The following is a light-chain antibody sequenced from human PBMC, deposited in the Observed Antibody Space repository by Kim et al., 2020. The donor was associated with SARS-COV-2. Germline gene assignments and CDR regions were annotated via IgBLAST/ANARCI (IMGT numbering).Light chain of an antibody. CDR2: GAS. J-gene: IGKJ2*01. V-gene: IGKV3-20*01. CDR3: QQYGSSPPMYT. CDR1: QGVSSNY. Sequence: PGGRATPSGRASQGVSSNYLAWYQQKPGQAPRLLIYGASSRATGIPDRFSGSGSGTDFTLTISRLEPEDFAVYYCQQYGSSPPMYTFGQGTKLEI.